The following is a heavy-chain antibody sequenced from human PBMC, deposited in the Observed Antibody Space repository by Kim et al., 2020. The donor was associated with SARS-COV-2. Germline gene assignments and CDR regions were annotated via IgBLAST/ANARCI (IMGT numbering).Heavy chain of an antibody. V-gene: IGHV4-39*01. J-gene: IGHJ4*02. D-gene: IGHD1-7*01. Sequence: SETLSLTCTVSGGSISSSSYYWGWIRQPPGKGLEWIGSIYYSGSTYYNPSLKSRVTISVDTSKNQFSLKLGSVTAADTAVYYCARLQLELHPFVDYWGQGTLVTVSS. CDR3: ARLQLELHPFVDY. CDR1: GGSISSSSYY. CDR2: IYYSGST.